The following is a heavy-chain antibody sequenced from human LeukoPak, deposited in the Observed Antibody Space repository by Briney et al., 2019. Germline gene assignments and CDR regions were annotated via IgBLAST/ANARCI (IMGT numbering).Heavy chain of an antibody. CDR3: AKLDYGSGADWFFDL. J-gene: IGHJ2*01. Sequence: GGSLRLSCAASGSTFVSYTMNWVRQAPGKGLEWVASIGSSGNYIFYADSVKGRFTISRDNAQKSLSLQMDSLRDEDTAVYYCAKLDYGSGADWFFDLWGRGTLVFVSS. CDR2: IGSSGNYI. V-gene: IGHV3-21*01. D-gene: IGHD3-10*01. CDR1: GSTFVSYT.